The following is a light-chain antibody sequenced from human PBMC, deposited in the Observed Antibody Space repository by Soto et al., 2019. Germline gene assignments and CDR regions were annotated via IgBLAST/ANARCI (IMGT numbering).Light chain of an antibody. V-gene: IGLV1-44*01. J-gene: IGLJ3*02. Sequence: QSVLTQPPSASGTPGQRVTISCSGSSPNIGGNTVKWYQQVPGTAPKLLIHGDTLRPSGVPDRFSGSKSGTSASLAISGLRSEDEAEYYCATWDDSLNGVVFGGGTKLTVL. CDR2: GDT. CDR1: SPNIGGNT. CDR3: ATWDDSLNGVV.